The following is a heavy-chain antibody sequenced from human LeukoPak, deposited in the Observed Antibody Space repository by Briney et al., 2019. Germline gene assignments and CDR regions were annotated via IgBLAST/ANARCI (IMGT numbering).Heavy chain of an antibody. CDR3: AKEVYYYGSGRYYNDY. J-gene: IGHJ4*02. Sequence: PGGSLRLSCAASGFTFSSYAMSWVRQAPGKGLEWVSAISGSGGSTYYADSVKGRFTISRDNSKNTLYLQMNSLRAEDTAVYYCAKEVYYYGSGRYYNDYWGQGTLVTVSS. D-gene: IGHD3-10*01. CDR1: GFTFSSYA. CDR2: ISGSGGST. V-gene: IGHV3-23*01.